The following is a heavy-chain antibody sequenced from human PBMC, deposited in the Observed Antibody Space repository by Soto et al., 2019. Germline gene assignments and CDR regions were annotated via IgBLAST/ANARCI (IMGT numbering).Heavy chain of an antibody. CDR1: GFSLRTSGVG. J-gene: IGHJ5*02. D-gene: IGHD6-13*01. Sequence: PTLVNPKQTLTLTCIFSGFSLRTSGVGVGWIRQPPGKALEWLGFIYWNDDTRYSPSLKSRLTITKDTSKNQVVLTMTNMDPVDIAPYYCAQSGSSGWYGWFDHWRPGTIATVSA. V-gene: IGHV2-5*01. CDR3: AQSGSSGWYGWFDH. CDR2: IYWNDDT.